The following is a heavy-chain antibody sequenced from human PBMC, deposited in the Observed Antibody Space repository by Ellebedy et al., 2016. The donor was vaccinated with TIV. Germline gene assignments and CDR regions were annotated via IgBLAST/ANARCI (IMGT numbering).Heavy chain of an antibody. CDR1: GYTFTSYA. D-gene: IGHD4-23*01. J-gene: IGHJ5*02. CDR3: ARDPRGTTVVLPFDP. CDR2: ISVYNGNT. V-gene: IGHV1-18*01. Sequence: AASVKVSCKASGYTFTSYAIHWVRQAPGQGLEWMGWISVYNGNTNSAQKLQGRVTMTTDTSTSTAYMELRSLRSDDTAVYYCARDPRGTTVVLPFDPWGQGTLVTVSS.